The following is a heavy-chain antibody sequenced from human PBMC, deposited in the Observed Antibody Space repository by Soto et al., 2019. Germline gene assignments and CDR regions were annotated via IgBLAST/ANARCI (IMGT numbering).Heavy chain of an antibody. CDR3: ARDGQITIFGVVMGNFDY. D-gene: IGHD3-3*01. Sequence: ASVKVSCKASGYTCTSYGISWVLQAPGQGLEWMGWISAYNGNTNYAQKLQGRVTMTTDTSTSTAYMELRSLRSDDTAVYYCARDGQITIFGVVMGNFDYWGQGTLVTVSS. V-gene: IGHV1-18*01. J-gene: IGHJ4*02. CDR1: GYTCTSYG. CDR2: ISAYNGNT.